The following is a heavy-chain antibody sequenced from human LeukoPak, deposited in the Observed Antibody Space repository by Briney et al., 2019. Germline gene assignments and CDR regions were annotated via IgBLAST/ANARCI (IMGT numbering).Heavy chain of an antibody. CDR1: GFTLSNYA. V-gene: IGHV3-30*14. D-gene: IGHD1/OR15-1a*01. Sequence: GGSLRLSCAASGFTLSNYAMHWVRQAPGKGLEWVALISYDGSVEKNAASVKGRFTISRDNSKNTLYLQMNSLRAEDTAVYYCARSNCNSCYRGVWYYFDYWGQGSLVTVSS. CDR2: ISYDGSVE. CDR3: ARSNCNSCYRGVWYYFDY. J-gene: IGHJ4*02.